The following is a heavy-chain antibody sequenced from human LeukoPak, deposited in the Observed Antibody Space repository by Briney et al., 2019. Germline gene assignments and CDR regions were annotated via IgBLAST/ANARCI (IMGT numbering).Heavy chain of an antibody. D-gene: IGHD3-9*01. J-gene: IGHJ4*02. CDR1: GFTFTSYS. V-gene: IGHV3-48*04. CDR3: ARGHYDILTGLVDY. CDR2: ISGGGSTI. Sequence: QTGGSLRLSCAASGFTFTSYSMHWVRQSPGKGLEWVSYISGGGSTIYYADSVKGRFTISRDNAKNSLYLQMSSLRAEDTAVYYCARGHYDILTGLVDYWGQGTLVTVSS.